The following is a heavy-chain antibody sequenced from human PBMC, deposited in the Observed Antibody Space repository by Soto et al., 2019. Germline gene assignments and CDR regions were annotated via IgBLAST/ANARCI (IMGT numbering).Heavy chain of an antibody. CDR2: IKTETDNGTI. Sequence: KPGGSLRLSCAASGFTFNNAWMNWVRQAPGKGLEWVGRIKTETDNGTIQYAAPVKGRFTISRDDSKNTLYLQMNSLKTEDTAVYYCTANLPVPAAPTFAYWGHGNLVTVSS. CDR3: TANLPVPAAPTFAY. CDR1: GFTFNNAW. D-gene: IGHD2-2*01. J-gene: IGHJ4*01. V-gene: IGHV3-15*01.